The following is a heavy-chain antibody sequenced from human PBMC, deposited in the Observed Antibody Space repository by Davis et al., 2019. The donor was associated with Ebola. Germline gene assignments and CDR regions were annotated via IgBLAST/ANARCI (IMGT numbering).Heavy chain of an antibody. Sequence: GESLKISCAASGFTFSSYSMNWVRQAPGKGLEWVSSISSSSSYIYYADSVKGRFTISRDNAKNSLYLQMNSLRAEDTAVYYCARIYGDYEYGGNWFDPWGQGTLVTVSS. CDR2: ISSSSSYI. D-gene: IGHD4-17*01. CDR1: GFTFSSYS. J-gene: IGHJ5*02. CDR3: ARIYGDYEYGGNWFDP. V-gene: IGHV3-21*01.